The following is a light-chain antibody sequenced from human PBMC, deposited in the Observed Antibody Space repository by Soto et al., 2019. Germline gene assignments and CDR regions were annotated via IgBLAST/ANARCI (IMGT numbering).Light chain of an antibody. V-gene: IGLV2-8*01. CDR2: EVS. CDR3: SSYAGSNNLI. CDR1: SSDLGGYNY. J-gene: IGLJ2*01. Sequence: QSALTQPPSASGSPGQSVTISCTGTSSDLGGYNYVSWYQQHPRKAPKLMIYEVSLRPSGVPDRFSGSKSGNTASLTVSGLQAEDEADYYCSSYAGSNNLIFGGGTKLTVL.